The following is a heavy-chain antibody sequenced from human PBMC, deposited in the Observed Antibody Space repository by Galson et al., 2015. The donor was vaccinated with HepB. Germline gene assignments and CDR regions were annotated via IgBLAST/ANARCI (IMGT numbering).Heavy chain of an antibody. D-gene: IGHD1-26*01. CDR2: INSDDST. CDR1: GFTFSDYY. J-gene: IGHJ4*02. CDR3: AKQASLVGATTALFYFDY. Sequence: SLRLSCAASGFTFSDYYMSWIRQAPGKGLEWVSYINSDDSTSYADSVKGRFTISRDNSKNTLYLQMNSLRAEDTAVYYCAKQASLVGATTALFYFDYWGQGTLVTVSS. V-gene: IGHV3-11*01.